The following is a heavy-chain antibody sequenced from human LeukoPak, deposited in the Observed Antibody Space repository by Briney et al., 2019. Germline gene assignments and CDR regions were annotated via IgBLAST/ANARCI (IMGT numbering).Heavy chain of an antibody. Sequence: GRSLRLSCAASGFTFSSYGMHWVRQAPGKGLEWVAVIWYDGSNKYYADSVKGRFTISRDNSKNTLYLRMNSLRAEDTAVYYCAGEGVYDWNWFDPWGQGALVTVSS. J-gene: IGHJ5*02. CDR1: GFTFSSYG. CDR2: IWYDGSNK. CDR3: AGEGVYDWNWFDP. V-gene: IGHV3-33*01. D-gene: IGHD5/OR15-5a*01.